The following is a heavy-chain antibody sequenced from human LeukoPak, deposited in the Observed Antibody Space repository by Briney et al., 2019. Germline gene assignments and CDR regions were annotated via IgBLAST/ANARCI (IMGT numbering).Heavy chain of an antibody. D-gene: IGHD1-1*01. CDR3: ARASTLDY. Sequence: GESLKISCNGSGYSFTSYWIGWVRQLPGKGLEWVGIIYPGDSDTRYSPSFQGQVTISVDRSITTAYLQWSSLRASDTAIYYCARASTLDYWGQGTLVTVSS. J-gene: IGHJ4*02. CDR1: GYSFTSYW. V-gene: IGHV5-51*01. CDR2: IYPGDSDT.